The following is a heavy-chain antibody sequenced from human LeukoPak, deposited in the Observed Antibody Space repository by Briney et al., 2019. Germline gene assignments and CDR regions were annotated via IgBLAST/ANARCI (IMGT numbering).Heavy chain of an antibody. Sequence: TGGSLRLSCAASGFTFSSYAMHWVRQAPGKGLEFVSTITSDGSDARYASSVRGTFTVSRDNSKNTLYLQMNSLRAEDTAVYYCAKEGRDVKNARYGMDVWGQGTTVTVSS. CDR2: ITSDGSDA. J-gene: IGHJ6*02. CDR1: GFTFSSYA. CDR3: AKEGRDVKNARYGMDV. D-gene: IGHD5-24*01. V-gene: IGHV3-64*01.